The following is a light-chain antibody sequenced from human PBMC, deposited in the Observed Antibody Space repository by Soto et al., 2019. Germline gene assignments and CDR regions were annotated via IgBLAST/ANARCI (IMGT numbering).Light chain of an antibody. Sequence: EIVLTQSPATLSLSPGERATLSCRASQSVSSYLAWYQQRPGQAPRLLMYDASNRATGIPARFSGSGSGTDFTLTISSLEPEDVAVYFCQHRSNSYTFGQGTKLEIK. CDR1: QSVSSY. CDR3: QHRSNSYT. V-gene: IGKV3-11*01. CDR2: DAS. J-gene: IGKJ2*01.